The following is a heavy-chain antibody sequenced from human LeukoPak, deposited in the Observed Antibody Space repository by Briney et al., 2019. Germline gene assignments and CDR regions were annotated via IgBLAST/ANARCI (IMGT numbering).Heavy chain of an antibody. V-gene: IGHV3-21*01. J-gene: IGHJ4*02. CDR2: ISGSSTYI. Sequence: PGGSLRLSCAASGFIFSSYSVNWVRQAPGKGLEWVSSISGSSTYIDYADSVKGRFTISRDNAKKSVYLQMNSLRAEDTAVYYCARDRPGGYFDYWGQGTLVTVSS. CDR1: GFIFSSYS. D-gene: IGHD3-16*01. CDR3: ARDRPGGYFDY.